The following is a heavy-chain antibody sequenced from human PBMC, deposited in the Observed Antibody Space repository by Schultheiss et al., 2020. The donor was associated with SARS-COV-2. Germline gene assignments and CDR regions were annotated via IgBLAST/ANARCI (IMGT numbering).Heavy chain of an antibody. Sequence: GGSLRLSCAASGFTFSSYAMSWVRQAPGKGLEWVSAISGSGNSTYYADSVKGRFTISRDNSKSTLYLQMNSLRAEDTAVYYCAKEDRYDFWGLYGMDVWGQGTTVIVSS. D-gene: IGHD3-3*01. CDR1: GFTFSSYA. V-gene: IGHV3-23*01. J-gene: IGHJ6*02. CDR2: ISGSGNST. CDR3: AKEDRYDFWGLYGMDV.